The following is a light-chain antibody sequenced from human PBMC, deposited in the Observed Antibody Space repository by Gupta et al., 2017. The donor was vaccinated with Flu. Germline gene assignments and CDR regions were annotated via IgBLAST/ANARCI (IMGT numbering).Light chain of an antibody. Sequence: QSALTQPASVSGSPGQSITISCTGTSSDVGGYNYVSWYQQNPGKAPKLMIYYGSNRPSGVSNRFSCETSCNHASPITYALQAEDDADDYCCLSKSSRTPMVLVGGGTKLTVL. J-gene: IGLJ2*01. CDR2: YGS. V-gene: IGLV2-14*01. CDR1: SSDVGGYNY. CDR3: CLSKSSRTPMVL.